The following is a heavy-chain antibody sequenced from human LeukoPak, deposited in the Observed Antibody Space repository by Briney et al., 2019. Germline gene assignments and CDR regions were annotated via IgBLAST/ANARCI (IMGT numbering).Heavy chain of an antibody. V-gene: IGHV3-30*04. D-gene: IGHD1-26*01. CDR1: GFTFSSYA. CDR2: ISYDGSNK. Sequence: GGSLRLSCAASGFTFSSYAMHWVRQAPGKGLEWVAVISYDGSNKYYADSVKGRFTISRDNSKNTLYLQMNSLRAEDTAVYYCAKDRSKERSFDYWGQGTLVTVSS. J-gene: IGHJ4*02. CDR3: AKDRSKERSFDY.